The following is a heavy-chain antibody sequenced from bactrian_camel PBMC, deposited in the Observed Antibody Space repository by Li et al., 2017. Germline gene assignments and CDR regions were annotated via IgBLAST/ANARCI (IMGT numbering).Heavy chain of an antibody. D-gene: IGHD1*01. V-gene: IGHV3S53*01. CDR1: GFRFTDYA. J-gene: IGHJ4*01. CDR2: IDLDSYT. CDR3: AADTERSRLCSIHSIPYNY. Sequence: HVQLVESGGGSAETGGSLRVSCRASGFRFTDYALGWYRQAPGNECELLSTIDLDSYTYVADSVKGRFTISQDNAKNTVYLQMDSLKPEDTAMYYCAADTERSRLCSIHSIPYNYWGQGTQVTVS.